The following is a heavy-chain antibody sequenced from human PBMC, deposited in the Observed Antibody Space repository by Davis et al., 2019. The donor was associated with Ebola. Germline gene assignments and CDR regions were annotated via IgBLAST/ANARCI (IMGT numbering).Heavy chain of an antibody. J-gene: IGHJ6*02. D-gene: IGHD3-3*01. CDR3: ARTPRYYDFWSGNLDYYYYYGMDV. Sequence: MPSETLSLTCAVYGGCFSGYYWSWIRQPPGKGLEWIGEINHSGSTNYNPSLKSRVTISVDTSKNQFSLKLSSVTAADTAVYYCARTPRYYDFWSGNLDYYYYYGMDVWGQGTTVTVSS. CDR2: INHSGST. V-gene: IGHV4-34*01. CDR1: GGCFSGYY.